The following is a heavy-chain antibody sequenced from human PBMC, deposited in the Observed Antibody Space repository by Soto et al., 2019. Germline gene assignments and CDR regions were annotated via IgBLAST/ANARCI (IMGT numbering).Heavy chain of an antibody. CDR2: IYHSGST. CDR1: GGSISSSNW. D-gene: IGHD1-26*01. Sequence: SETLSLTCAVSGGSISSSNWWSWVRQPPGKGLEGIGEIYHSGSTNYNPSLKSRVTISVDKSKNQFSLKLSSVTAADTAVYYGARDRGSDGFDYWGQGTLVTVSS. CDR3: ARDRGSDGFDY. V-gene: IGHV4-4*02. J-gene: IGHJ4*02.